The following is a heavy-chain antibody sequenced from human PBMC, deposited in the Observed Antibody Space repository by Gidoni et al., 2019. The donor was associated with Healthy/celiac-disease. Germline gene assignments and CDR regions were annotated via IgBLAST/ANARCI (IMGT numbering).Heavy chain of an antibody. V-gene: IGHV3-21*01. Sequence: EVQLVESGGGLVKPGGSLRLSCAASGFTFSSYSMNWVRQAPGKGLEWVSSISSSSSYIYYADSVKGRFTISRDNAKNSLYLQMNSLRAEDTAVYYCARDSHYYDSSGYPSGTCMDVWGQGTTVTVSS. J-gene: IGHJ6*02. CDR1: GFTFSSYS. CDR2: ISSSSSYI. D-gene: IGHD3-22*01. CDR3: ARDSHYYDSSGYPSGTCMDV.